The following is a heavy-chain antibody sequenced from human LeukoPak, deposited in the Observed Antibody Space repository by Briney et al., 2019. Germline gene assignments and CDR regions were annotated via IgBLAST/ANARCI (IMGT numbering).Heavy chain of an antibody. CDR2: IYYSGII. Sequence: SETLSLTCTVSGASISSYYWSWIRQPPGKGLEWIGYIYYSGIINYNPSLKSRVTMSVDTSKNQFSLKLSSVTAADTAVYYCARLGVAGVSWFDTWGPGALFTVSS. J-gene: IGHJ5*01. CDR1: GASISSYY. CDR3: ARLGVAGVSWFDT. D-gene: IGHD2-15*01. V-gene: IGHV4-59*08.